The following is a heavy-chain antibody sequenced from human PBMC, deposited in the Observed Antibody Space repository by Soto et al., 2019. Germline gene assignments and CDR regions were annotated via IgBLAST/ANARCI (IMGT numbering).Heavy chain of an antibody. V-gene: IGHV4-4*07. J-gene: IGHJ4*02. D-gene: IGHD5-12*01. CDR2: IYPSGST. Sequence: SETLSLTCTVSGRSISGQAWIWIRQPAGMGLEWIGHIYPSGSTSYNPSLKSRVTMSLDTSKNQIFLNLTSVTAADTAVFYCVRGRSYSVYDFWGPGTLVTVSS. CDR3: VRGRSYSVYDF. CDR1: GRSISGQA.